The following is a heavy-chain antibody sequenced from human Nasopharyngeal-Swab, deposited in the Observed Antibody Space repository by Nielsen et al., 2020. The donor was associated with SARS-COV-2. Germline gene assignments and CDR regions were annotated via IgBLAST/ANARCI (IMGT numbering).Heavy chain of an antibody. CDR3: AKGVGYGDTGCFDE. D-gene: IGHD4-17*01. J-gene: IGHJ4*02. V-gene: IGHV3-23*01. Sequence: VREAPGKGLEWVSGISGSGGNTYYADSVKGRFTISRDNSMETLYLQMNSLGVEDTAVYYCAKGVGYGDTGCFDEWGQGTLVTVSS. CDR2: ISGSGGNT.